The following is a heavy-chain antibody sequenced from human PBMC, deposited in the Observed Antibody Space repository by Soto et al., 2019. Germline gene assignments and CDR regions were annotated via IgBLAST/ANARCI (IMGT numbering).Heavy chain of an antibody. J-gene: IGHJ4*01. CDR2: ISRSGDST. CDR3: AKEGQYDMLTSYYFY. Sequence: GGSLRLSCAASGFTFSNYAMSWVRQGPGKGLEWVSSISRSGDSTYYADSVKGRFTISRDNSKSTLFLQVNSLRAEDTAVYYCAKEGQYDMLTSYYFYWGHGSLVTVSS. CDR1: GFTFSNYA. D-gene: IGHD3-9*01. V-gene: IGHV3-23*01.